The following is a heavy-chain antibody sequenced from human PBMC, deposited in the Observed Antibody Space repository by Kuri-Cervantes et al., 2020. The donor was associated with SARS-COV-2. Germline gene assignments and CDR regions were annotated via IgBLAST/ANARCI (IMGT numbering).Heavy chain of an antibody. Sequence: SETLSLTCTVSGGSFSGYYWSWIRQPPGKGLEWIGEINHSGSTNYNPSLKSRVTISVDTSKNQFSLKLSSVTAADTAVYYCARARIYCSSTSCRPMAFDIWAKGQWSPSPQ. D-gene: IGHD2-2*01. J-gene: IGHJ3*02. CDR1: GGSFSGYY. CDR2: INHSGST. V-gene: IGHV4-34*01. CDR3: ARARIYCSSTSCRPMAFDI.